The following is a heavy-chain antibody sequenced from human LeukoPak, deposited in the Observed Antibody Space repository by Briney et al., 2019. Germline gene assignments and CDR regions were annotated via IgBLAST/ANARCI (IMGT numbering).Heavy chain of an antibody. Sequence: ASVKVSCKASGGTFSSYAISWVRQAPGQGPEWMGVISPSGGSTIYAQKFKGRVTLTRDMSTGTDYLELSSLRSEDTAVYYCARDNSVRDEAWWFNPWGQGTLVTVSS. J-gene: IGHJ5*02. CDR2: ISPSGGST. CDR1: GGTFSSYA. V-gene: IGHV1-46*01. D-gene: IGHD5-24*01. CDR3: ARDNSVRDEAWWFNP.